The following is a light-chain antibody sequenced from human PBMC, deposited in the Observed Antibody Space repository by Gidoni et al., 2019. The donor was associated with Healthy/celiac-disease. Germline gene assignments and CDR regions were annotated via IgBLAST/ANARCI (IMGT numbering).Light chain of an antibody. CDR2: DVS. CDR1: SSDVGGYNY. V-gene: IGLV2-14*01. CDR3: SSYTSSSLLYV. J-gene: IGLJ1*01. Sequence: QSALTQPASVSGSPGQSTTISCTGTSSDVGGYNYVSWYQQHPGKAPKLMIYDVSNRPSGVSNRFSGSKSGNTASLTISGLQAEDEADYYCSSYTSSSLLYVFGTGTKVTVL.